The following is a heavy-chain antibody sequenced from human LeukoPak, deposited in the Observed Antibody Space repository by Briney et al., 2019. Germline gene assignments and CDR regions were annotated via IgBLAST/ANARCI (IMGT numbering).Heavy chain of an antibody. D-gene: IGHD4-11*01. J-gene: IGHJ4*02. Sequence: GALRLSCAASGFTFSTYWMHWVRQAPGKGLEWVSVVSGSGDNTNYADSVKGRFTISRDNSKNTLFLQMNSLRTEDTAVYFCARWGNDYSQFDSWGQGTLVTVS. CDR3: ARWGNDYSQFDS. V-gene: IGHV3-23*01. CDR2: VSGSGDNT. CDR1: GFTFSTYW.